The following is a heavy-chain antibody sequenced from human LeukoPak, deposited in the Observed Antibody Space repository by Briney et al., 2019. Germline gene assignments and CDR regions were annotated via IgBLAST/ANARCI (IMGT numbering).Heavy chain of an antibody. D-gene: IGHD3-10*01. V-gene: IGHV1-2*02. Sequence: ASVKVSCKASGYTFTGYYMHWVRQAPGQGLEWMGWINPNSGATNYAQKFRGRVTMTRDTPISTAYMELSRLRSDDTAVYYCARGGSAEKEKYFDYWGQGTLVTVSS. CDR3: ARGGSAEKEKYFDY. CDR2: INPNSGAT. CDR1: GYTFTGYY. J-gene: IGHJ4*02.